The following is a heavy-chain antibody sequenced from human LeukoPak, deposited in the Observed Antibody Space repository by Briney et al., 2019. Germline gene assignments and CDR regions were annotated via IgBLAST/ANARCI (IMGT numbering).Heavy chain of an antibody. CDR3: AKDRLTIDAFDI. V-gene: IGHV3-23*01. CDR1: GFTFSSYA. D-gene: IGHD1-14*01. CDR2: ISGSGGST. J-gene: IGHJ3*02. Sequence: GGSLRLSCAASGFTFSSYAISWVRQAPGKGLEWVSAISGSGGSTYYADSVKGRFTISRDNSKNTLYLQMNSLRAEDTAVFCCAKDRLTIDAFDIWGQGTMVTVSS.